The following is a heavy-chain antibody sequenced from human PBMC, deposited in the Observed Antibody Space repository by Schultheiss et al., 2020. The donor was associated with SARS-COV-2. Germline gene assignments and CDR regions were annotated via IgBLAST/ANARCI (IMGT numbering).Heavy chain of an antibody. J-gene: IGHJ4*02. Sequence: GGSLRLSCAASGFTFSDYYMSWVRQAPGKGLEWVSYISSSGSTIKYADSVKGRFTISRDNAKNSLYLQMNSLRAEDTAVYYCAKSRSSVAGTSGYFDYWGQGTLVTVSS. CDR3: AKSRSSVAGTSGYFDY. D-gene: IGHD6-19*01. V-gene: IGHV3-11*01. CDR1: GFTFSDYY. CDR2: ISSSGSTI.